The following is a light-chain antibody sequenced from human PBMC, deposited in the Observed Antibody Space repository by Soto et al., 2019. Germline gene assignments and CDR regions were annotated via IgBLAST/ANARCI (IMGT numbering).Light chain of an antibody. CDR3: LQYGSSLWP. V-gene: IGKV3-20*01. J-gene: IGKJ1*01. CDR2: GAS. Sequence: VLTQSKDPLSLSPGERATLSCRASQSVNSTYLAWYQQKPGQAPGLLLHGASNRASGIPDRFAGSGSGTDFTLTISRLEPEDFAVYYCLQYGSSLWPFGQGTKVAIK. CDR1: QSVNSTY.